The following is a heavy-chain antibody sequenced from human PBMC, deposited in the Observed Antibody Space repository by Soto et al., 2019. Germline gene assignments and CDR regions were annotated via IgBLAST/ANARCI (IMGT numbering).Heavy chain of an antibody. Sequence: PSETLSRTCTVSGGSMRNVYWIWIRQPPGKRLEWIGFIFHSGNAKYNPSLKSRVTISIDTSKSQFSLSLDSVTAADTAVYFCARAHAPTLPFDYWGLGTLVTVSS. V-gene: IGHV4-59*01. CDR1: GGSMRNVY. CDR2: IFHSGNA. CDR3: ARAHAPTLPFDY. J-gene: IGHJ4*01. D-gene: IGHD2-15*01.